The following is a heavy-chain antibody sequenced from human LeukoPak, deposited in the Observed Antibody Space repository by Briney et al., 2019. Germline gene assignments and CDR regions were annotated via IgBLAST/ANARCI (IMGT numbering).Heavy chain of an antibody. J-gene: IGHJ4*02. D-gene: IGHD1-26*01. CDR2: INGSGGST. V-gene: IGHV3-23*01. Sequence: QPGGSLRLSCAASGFTFINYDMGWVRQAPGKGLEWVSAINGSGGSTSYADSLKGRFIISRDNSKNTLFLQMNSLRAEDTAVYYCAKAYSAGWFEPYFDSWGQGTLVTVSS. CDR1: GFTFINYD. CDR3: AKAYSAGWFEPYFDS.